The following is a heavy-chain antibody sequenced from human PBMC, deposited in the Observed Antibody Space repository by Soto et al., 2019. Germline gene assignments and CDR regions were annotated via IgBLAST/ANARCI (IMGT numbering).Heavy chain of an antibody. Sequence: SETLSLTCTVSGGSISSGGYYWSWIRQHPGKGLEWIGYIYYSGSTYYNPSLKSRVTISVDTSKNQFSLKLSSVTAADTAVYYCERALACSSTSCYVCEWWFDPWGQGTLVTVSS. V-gene: IGHV4-31*03. CDR1: GGSISSGGYY. CDR3: ERALACSSTSCYVCEWWFDP. D-gene: IGHD2-2*01. J-gene: IGHJ5*02. CDR2: IYYSGST.